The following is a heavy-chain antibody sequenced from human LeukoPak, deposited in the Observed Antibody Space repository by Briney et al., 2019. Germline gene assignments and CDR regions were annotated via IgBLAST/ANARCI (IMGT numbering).Heavy chain of an antibody. CDR2: ISGSGFAI. D-gene: IGHD1-20*01. V-gene: IGHV3-48*03. J-gene: IGHJ4*02. Sequence: GGSLRLSCAASGSTFSSYEMTWVRQAPGKGLEWVSYISGSGFAIYYADSVKGRFTISRDDAKNSLYPQMNSLRAEDTAVYYCAREGDAYNWNDGYYFDHWGQGTLVTVSS. CDR1: GSTFSSYE. CDR3: AREGDAYNWNDGYYFDH.